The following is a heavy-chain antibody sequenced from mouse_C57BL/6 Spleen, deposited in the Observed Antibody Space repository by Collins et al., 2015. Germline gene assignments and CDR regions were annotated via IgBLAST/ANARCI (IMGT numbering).Heavy chain of an antibody. V-gene: IGHV1-15*01. J-gene: IGHJ2*01. Sequence: QVQLQQSGAELVRPGASVTLSCKASGYTFTDYEMHWVKQTPVHGLEWIGAIDPETGGTAYNQKFKGKAILTADKSSNTAYMQLSSLTSEDSAVYYCARGGYYLHYFDYWGQGTTLTVSS. D-gene: IGHD2-3*01. CDR3: ARGGYYLHYFDY. CDR2: IDPETGGT. CDR1: GYTFTDYE.